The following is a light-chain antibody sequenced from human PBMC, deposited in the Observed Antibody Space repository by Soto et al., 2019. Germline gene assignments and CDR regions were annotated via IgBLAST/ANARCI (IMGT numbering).Light chain of an antibody. Sequence: DIQMTQSPSTLSASVGDRVTITCRASQSITTCLAWYQLQPGKAPKFLVYDASSLESGVPSRFSGSGSETEFTLTISNLQPDYFATYYCQQYETYPYTFGQGTKL. CDR2: DAS. J-gene: IGKJ2*01. V-gene: IGKV1-5*01. CDR1: QSITTC. CDR3: QQYETYPYT.